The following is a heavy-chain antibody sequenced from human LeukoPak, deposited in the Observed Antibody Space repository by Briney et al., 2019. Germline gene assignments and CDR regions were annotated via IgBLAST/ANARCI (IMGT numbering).Heavy chain of an antibody. CDR1: GGSISSFY. Sequence: PSETLSLTCTVSGGSISSFYWSWIRQPPGKGLEWIGYIYYSGSTNYNPSLKSRVTISVGTSKNQSSLKLSSVTAADTAVYYCARGGYGDYVTWGQGTLVTVSS. CDR3: ARGGYGDYVT. CDR2: IYYSGST. D-gene: IGHD4-17*01. V-gene: IGHV4-59*01. J-gene: IGHJ5*02.